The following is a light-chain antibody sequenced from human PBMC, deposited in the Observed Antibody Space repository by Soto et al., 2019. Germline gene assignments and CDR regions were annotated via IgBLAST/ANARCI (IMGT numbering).Light chain of an antibody. CDR2: LDS. J-gene: IGKJ3*01. CDR1: QSLLHSNGYNY. V-gene: IGKV2-28*01. Sequence: DLVMTQSPLSLSVTPGEPASISCRSSQSLLHSNGYNYLDWYLQKPGQSPQLLIYLDSNRASGVPARFSGSGSGTDFTLKISRVEAEDVGVYYCMQALQTPFTFGPGTKVDIK. CDR3: MQALQTPFT.